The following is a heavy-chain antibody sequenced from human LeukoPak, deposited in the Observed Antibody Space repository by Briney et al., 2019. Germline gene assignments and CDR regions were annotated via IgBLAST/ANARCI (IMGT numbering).Heavy chain of an antibody. CDR1: GGSFSGYY. CDR3: ARGGLSSRYCSSTSCYRESY. Sequence: RPSETLSLTCAVYGGSFSGYYGSWIRQPPGKGLEWIGEINHSGSTNYNPSLKSRVTISVDTSKNQFSLKLSSVTAADTAVYYCARGGLSSRYCSSTSCYRESYWGQATLVTVSS. V-gene: IGHV4-34*01. D-gene: IGHD2-2*01. J-gene: IGHJ4*02. CDR2: INHSGST.